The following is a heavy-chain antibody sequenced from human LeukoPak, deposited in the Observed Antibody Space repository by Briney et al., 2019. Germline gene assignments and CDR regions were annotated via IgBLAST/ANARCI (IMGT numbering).Heavy chain of an antibody. D-gene: IGHD4/OR15-4a*01. CDR2: ISGSDPGT. CDR1: GFSFNIYA. Sequence: GGSLRLSCAASGFSFNIYAMSWVRQTPGKRLEWVAAISGSDPGTYHAESVKGRFTISRDNSKSTLYLQMTNLKTEDTAIYFCAKAPRGPCIGALCYYIDVWGKGTTVTVSS. CDR3: AKAPRGPCIGALCYYIDV. J-gene: IGHJ6*03. V-gene: IGHV3-23*01.